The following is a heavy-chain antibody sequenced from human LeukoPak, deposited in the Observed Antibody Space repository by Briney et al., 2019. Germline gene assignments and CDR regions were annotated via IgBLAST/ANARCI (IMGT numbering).Heavy chain of an antibody. V-gene: IGHV3-21*01. CDR3: ARDKWELLLLDY. J-gene: IGHJ4*02. CDR2: ISSSGSHI. D-gene: IGHD2-15*01. Sequence: GGSLRLSCAVSGFTFSSYSMNWIRQAPGKGLEWGASISSSGSHIYYPDSVKGRVTISRDNAKNSLYLQMNTLRAEDTAVYYCARDKWELLLLDYWGQGTLVTVSS. CDR1: GFTFSSYS.